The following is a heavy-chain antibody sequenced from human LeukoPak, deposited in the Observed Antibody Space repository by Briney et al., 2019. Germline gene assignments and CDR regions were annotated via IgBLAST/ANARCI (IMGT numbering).Heavy chain of an antibody. D-gene: IGHD3-9*01. CDR2: IIPILGTS. Sequence: SVKVSCTASGGTISSYAFNWVRQAPGQGLEWMGGIIPILGTSNYAQRFQGRVTITADESTTTAYMELSNLRSEDTALYYCATGYYHYFDYWGQGTLVTVSA. J-gene: IGHJ4*02. V-gene: IGHV1-69*13. CDR1: GGTISSYA. CDR3: ATGYYHYFDY.